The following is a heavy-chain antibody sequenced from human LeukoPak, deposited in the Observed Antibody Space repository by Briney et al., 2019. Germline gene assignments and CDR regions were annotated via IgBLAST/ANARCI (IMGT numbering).Heavy chain of an antibody. CDR3: ARVGQWLSARGPFDY. V-gene: IGHV1-18*01. D-gene: IGHD3-22*01. CDR1: GYTFSSYG. Sequence: ASVKVSCKASGYTFSSYGISWVRQAPGQGIEWMGWISAYNGNTNYAQKLQGRVTMTTDTSTSTAYMELRSLRSDDTAVYYCARVGQWLSARGPFDYWGQGTLVTVSS. J-gene: IGHJ4*02. CDR2: ISAYNGNT.